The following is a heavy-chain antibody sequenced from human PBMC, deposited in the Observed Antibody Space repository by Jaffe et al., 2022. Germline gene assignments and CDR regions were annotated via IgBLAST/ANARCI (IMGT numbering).Heavy chain of an antibody. CDR3: ARDSEHTRTIFGVVNDY. CDR1: GFTFSSYS. CDR2: ISSSSSYI. V-gene: IGHV3-21*01. D-gene: IGHD3-3*01. J-gene: IGHJ4*02. Sequence: EVQLVESGGGLVKPGGSLRLSCAASGFTFSSYSMNWVRQAPGKGLEWVSSISSSSSYIYYADSVKGRFTISRDNAKNSLYLQMNSLRAEDTAVYYCARDSEHTRTIFGVVNDYWGQGTLVTVSS.